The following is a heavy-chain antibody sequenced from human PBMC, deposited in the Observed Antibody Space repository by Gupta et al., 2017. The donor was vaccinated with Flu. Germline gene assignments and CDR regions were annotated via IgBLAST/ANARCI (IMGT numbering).Heavy chain of an antibody. J-gene: IGHJ4*02. V-gene: IGHV3-30*18. CDR2: ISDDGSVK. D-gene: IGHD1-1*01. CDR1: GFPFSTYG. Sequence: QVQLVESGGGVVQPGRSLILSCAASGFPFSTYGMHWVRQAPGKGLEWVAVISDDGSVKKYAESGRGRFTISRDNSKNTVYLQINSQRAEDTAVYYCAKKFNGGTGISVGVDYWGQGTLVTVSS. CDR3: AKKFNGGTGISVGVDY.